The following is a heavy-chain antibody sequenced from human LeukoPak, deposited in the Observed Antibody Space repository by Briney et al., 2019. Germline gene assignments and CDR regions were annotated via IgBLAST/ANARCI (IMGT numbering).Heavy chain of an antibody. CDR3: ARTRTGAWYF. V-gene: IGHV3-64*04. CDR1: VLPLSTYA. J-gene: IGHJ4*02. D-gene: IGHD7-27*01. CDR2: IDTEGDGT. Sequence: GGPLSLSCSLSVLPLSTYAMHWVPQAPEGGLEYVSAIDTEGDGTYYADSVKGRFISSRDNSNNTLYLHMNSLRAEDTAVYFCARTRTGAWYFWGQGTLVTVSS.